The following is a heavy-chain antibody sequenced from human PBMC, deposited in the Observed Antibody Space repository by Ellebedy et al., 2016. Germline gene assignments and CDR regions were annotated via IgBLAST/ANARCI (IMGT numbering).Heavy chain of an antibody. CDR3: ARGWGPAAIPAGNFDY. CDR1: GGSISSYY. D-gene: IGHD2-2*01. V-gene: IGHV4-59*08. CDR2: INHSGST. Sequence: SETLSLTXTVSGGSISSYYWSWIRQPPGKGLEWIGEINHSGSTYYNPSLKSRVTISVDTSKNQFSLKLSSVTAADTAVYYCARGWGPAAIPAGNFDYWGQGTLVTVSS. J-gene: IGHJ4*02.